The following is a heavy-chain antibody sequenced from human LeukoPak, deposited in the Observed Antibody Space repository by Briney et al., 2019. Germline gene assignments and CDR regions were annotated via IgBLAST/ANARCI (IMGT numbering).Heavy chain of an antibody. Sequence: PGGSLRLSCAASGFTFSSDAMSWVRQAPGKGLEWVSLSWDGGSTYYADSVKGRFTISRDNSKNSLYLQMNSLRTEDTALYYCAKGYSSGWYYFDYWGQGTLVTVSS. V-gene: IGHV3-43*01. CDR1: GFTFSSDA. CDR2: SWDGGST. D-gene: IGHD6-19*01. J-gene: IGHJ4*02. CDR3: AKGYSSGWYYFDY.